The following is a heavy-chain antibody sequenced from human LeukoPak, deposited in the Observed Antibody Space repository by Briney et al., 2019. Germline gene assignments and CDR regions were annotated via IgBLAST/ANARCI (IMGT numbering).Heavy chain of an antibody. CDR1: GGSFSGYY. D-gene: IGHD1-26*01. V-gene: IGHV4-34*01. CDR2: INHSGST. Sequence: SETLSLTCAVYGGSFSGYYWSWIRQPPGKGLEWIGEINHSGSTNYNPSLKGRVTISVDTPKNQFSLKLSSVTAADTAVYYCARLVVGATRNFDYWGQGTLVTVSS. CDR3: ARLVVGATRNFDY. J-gene: IGHJ4*02.